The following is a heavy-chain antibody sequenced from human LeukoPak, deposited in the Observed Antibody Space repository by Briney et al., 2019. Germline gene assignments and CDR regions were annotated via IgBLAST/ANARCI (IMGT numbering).Heavy chain of an antibody. CDR2: IYYSGST. D-gene: IGHD5-24*01. CDR1: GGSISSGDYY. J-gene: IGHJ4*02. CDR3: ARDPPGYRDFDY. Sequence: SQTLSLTCTVSGGSISSGDYYWSWIRQPPGKGLEWIGYIYYSGSTYYNPSLKSRVTISVDTSKNQFSLKLSSVTAADTAVYYCARDPPGYRDFDYWGQGTLVTVSS. V-gene: IGHV4-30-4*01.